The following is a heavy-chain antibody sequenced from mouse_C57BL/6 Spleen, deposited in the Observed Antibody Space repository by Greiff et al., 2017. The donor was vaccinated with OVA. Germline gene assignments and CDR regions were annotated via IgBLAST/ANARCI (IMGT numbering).Heavy chain of an antibody. CDR1: GFSLTSYG. V-gene: IGHV2-6-1*01. Sequence: VKLMESGPGLVAPSQSLSITCTVSGFSLTSYGVHWVRQPPGKGLEWLVVIWSDGSTTYNSALKSRLSISKDNSKSQVFLKMNSLQTDDTAMYYCARHRNYYGSSYWYFDVWGTGTTVTVSS. CDR2: IWSDGST. J-gene: IGHJ1*03. CDR3: ARHRNYYGSSYWYFDV. D-gene: IGHD1-1*01.